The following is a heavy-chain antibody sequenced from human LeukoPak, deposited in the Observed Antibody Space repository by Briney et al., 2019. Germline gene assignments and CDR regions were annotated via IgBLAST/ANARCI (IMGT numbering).Heavy chain of an antibody. CDR3: ARGSGSHYGYFDY. Sequence: GESLKISCKGSGYRFTNYWIGWVRQMPGKGLEWMGIIYPGDSDTRYSPSFQGQVTISADKSISTAYLQWSSLKASDSAMYYCARGSGSHYGYFDYWGQGTLVTVSS. J-gene: IGHJ4*02. CDR1: GYRFTNYW. CDR2: IYPGDSDT. V-gene: IGHV5-51*01. D-gene: IGHD1-26*01.